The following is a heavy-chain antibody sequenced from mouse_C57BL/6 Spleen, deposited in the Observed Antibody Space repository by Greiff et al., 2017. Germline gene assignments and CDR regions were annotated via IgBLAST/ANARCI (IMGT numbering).Heavy chain of an antibody. D-gene: IGHD2-5*01. CDR3: ARHRTYSNYDAMDY. Sequence: EVKLMESGGGLVKPGGSLKLSCAASGFTFSSYTMSWVRQTPEKRLEWVATISGGGGNTYYPDSVKGRFTISRDNAKNTLYLQMSSLRSEDTALYYCARHRTYSNYDAMDYWGQGTSVTVSS. CDR2: ISGGGGNT. V-gene: IGHV5-9*01. CDR1: GFTFSSYT. J-gene: IGHJ4*01.